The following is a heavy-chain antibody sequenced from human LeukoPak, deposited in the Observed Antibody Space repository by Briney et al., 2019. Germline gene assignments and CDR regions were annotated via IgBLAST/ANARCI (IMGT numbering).Heavy chain of an antibody. J-gene: IGHJ4*02. CDR2: IYYNGDT. D-gene: IGHD3-16*01. V-gene: IGHV4-59*01. CDR3: ARSSWDYAFDN. Sequence: PSDTLSLSRTVSRDSISSYYWSWILQPPGKGLEWVGYIYYNGDTNYNPSLKSRVTMSIDTSKKQVSLKLRSVTAADTAVYYCARSSWDYAFDNWGQGTLVTVSS. CDR1: RDSISSYY.